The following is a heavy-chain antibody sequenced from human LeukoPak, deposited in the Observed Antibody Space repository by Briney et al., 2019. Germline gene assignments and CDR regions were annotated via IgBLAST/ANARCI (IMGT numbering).Heavy chain of an antibody. D-gene: IGHD3-9*01. Sequence: PGGSLRLSCAASGFTFSSYAMSWVRRAPGKGLEWVSAISGSGGSTYYADSVKGRFTISRDNSKNTLYLQITGLRAEDTAIYYCAKDKTISDPFDYWGQGTLVTVSS. CDR2: ISGSGGST. CDR1: GFTFSSYA. V-gene: IGHV3-23*01. CDR3: AKDKTISDPFDY. J-gene: IGHJ4*02.